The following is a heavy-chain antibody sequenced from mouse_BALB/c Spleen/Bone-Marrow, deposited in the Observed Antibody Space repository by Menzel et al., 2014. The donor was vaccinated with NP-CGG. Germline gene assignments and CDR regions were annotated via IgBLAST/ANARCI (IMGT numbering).Heavy chain of an antibody. V-gene: IGHV5-6-3*01. CDR3: ARGDDYVSWFAY. CDR2: INTNGGDT. J-gene: IGHJ3*01. D-gene: IGHD2-4*01. Sequence: EVQVVESGGGLVQPGGSLKLSCAASGFTFSSYGMSWVRQTPDKRLEFVATINTNGGDTYYPDSVKGRFTISRDNAKNTLCLQMSSLKSEDTAMYYCARGDDYVSWFAYWGQGTLVTVSA. CDR1: GFTFSSYG.